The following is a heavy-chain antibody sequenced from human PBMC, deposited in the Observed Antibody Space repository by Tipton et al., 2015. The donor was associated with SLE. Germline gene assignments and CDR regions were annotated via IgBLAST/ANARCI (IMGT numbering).Heavy chain of an antibody. CDR3: ARGAVADS. D-gene: IGHD5-12*01. J-gene: IGHJ4*02. V-gene: IGHV4-34*01. CDR1: GGSLSNYY. CDR2: INHREST. Sequence: TLSLTCGVYGGSLSNYYWNWIRQPPGKGLEWIGKINHRESTDYDPSLKSRVTISLDTSKNQFSLKLSSVTAADTAVYYCARGAVADSWGQGTLVTVSS.